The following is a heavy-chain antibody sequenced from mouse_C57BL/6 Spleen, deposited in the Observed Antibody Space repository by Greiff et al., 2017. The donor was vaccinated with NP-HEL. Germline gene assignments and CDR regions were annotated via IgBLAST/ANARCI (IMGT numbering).Heavy chain of an antibody. CDR1: GYSFTGYY. V-gene: IGHV1-42*01. J-gene: IGHJ4*01. Sequence: VQLQQSGPELVKPGASVKISCKASGYSFTGYYMNWVKQSPEKSLEWIGEINPSTGGTTYNQKFKAKATLTVDKSSSTAYMQLKSLTSEDSAVYYCARLGDYDGAMDYWGQGTSVTVSS. D-gene: IGHD2-4*01. CDR2: INPSTGGT. CDR3: ARLGDYDGAMDY.